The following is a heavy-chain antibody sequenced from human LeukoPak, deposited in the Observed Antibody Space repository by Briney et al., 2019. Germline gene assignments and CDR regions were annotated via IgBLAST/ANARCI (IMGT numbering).Heavy chain of an antibody. V-gene: IGHV3-23*01. CDR1: GFTFSSYA. J-gene: IGHJ6*02. Sequence: PGGSLRLSCAASGFTFSSYAMSWVRQAPGKGLEWVSAISGSGGSTYYADSVKGRFTISRDNSKNTLYLQMNSLRAEDTAVYYCAKSFGVVLRFLEWLPVGYYYGMDVWGQGTTVTVSS. CDR3: AKSFGVVLRFLEWLPVGYYYGMDV. CDR2: ISGSGGST. D-gene: IGHD3-3*01.